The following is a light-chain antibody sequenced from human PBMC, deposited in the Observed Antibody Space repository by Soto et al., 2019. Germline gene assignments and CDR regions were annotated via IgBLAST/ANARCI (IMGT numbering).Light chain of an antibody. V-gene: IGLV2-8*01. CDR2: AGT. CDR3: SSNAGSDNLL. Sequence: QSALTQPPSASGSLGQSVTISCIGSSSDAGGNKFVSWYQQHPDKAPKLIIHAGTRRPAGVPDRFSASQSGNTASLTVSGLQADDEADYFCSSNAGSDNLLFGGGTKLTVL. CDR1: SSDAGGNKF. J-gene: IGLJ2*01.